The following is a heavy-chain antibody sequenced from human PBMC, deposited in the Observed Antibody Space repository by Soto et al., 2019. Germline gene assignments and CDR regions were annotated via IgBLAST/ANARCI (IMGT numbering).Heavy chain of an antibody. CDR3: ARGGSLYWYFDL. CDR1: GYTFTRYA. J-gene: IGHJ2*01. V-gene: IGHV1-3*01. D-gene: IGHD1-26*01. Sequence: ASGKVSCKASGYTFTRYAMHWVRQAPGQRLEWMGWINAGNGNTKYSQKFQGRVTITRDTSASTAYMELSSLRSEDTAVYYCARGGSLYWYFDLWGRGTLVTVSS. CDR2: INAGNGNT.